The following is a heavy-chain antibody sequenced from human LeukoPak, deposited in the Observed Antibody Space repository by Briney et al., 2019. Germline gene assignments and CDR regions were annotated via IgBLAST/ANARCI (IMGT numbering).Heavy chain of an antibody. V-gene: IGHV3-11*05. CDR3: ARGGYSGYDWVDY. D-gene: IGHD5-12*01. CDR1: GFTFSDYY. Sequence: GGSLRLSCAASGFTFSDYYMSWIRQAPGKGLEGVSYISSSSSYTNYADSVKGRFTISRDNAKNSLYLQMNSLRAEDTAVYYCARGGYSGYDWVDYWGQGTLVTVSS. J-gene: IGHJ4*02. CDR2: ISSSSSYT.